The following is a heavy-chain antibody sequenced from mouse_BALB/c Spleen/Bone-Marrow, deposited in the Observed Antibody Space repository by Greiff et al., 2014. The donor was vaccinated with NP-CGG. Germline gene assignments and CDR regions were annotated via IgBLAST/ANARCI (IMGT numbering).Heavy chain of an antibody. CDR2: IYPGTGST. Sequence: VQLVESGPELVKPGASVKMSCKASGYTFTDYIISWVKQRVGQGLEWIGEIYPGTGSTYCNEKFKGKATLTADKSSNIAYMQLSSLTSEDSAVYFCARRKNVWFAYWGQGTLVTVSA. CDR3: ARRKNVWFAY. V-gene: IGHV1-77*01. CDR1: GYTFTDYI. J-gene: IGHJ3*01.